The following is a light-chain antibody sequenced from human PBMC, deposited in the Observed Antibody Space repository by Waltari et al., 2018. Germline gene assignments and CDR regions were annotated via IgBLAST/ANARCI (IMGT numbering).Light chain of an antibody. CDR2: DVS. J-gene: IGLJ2*01. Sequence: QSALTQPASVSGSPGQSITISCTGNSSDVGGYKYVSGYQHYPGKAPKLIIYDVSNRPPWVSYRFSGSNSGDTASLTISGLQAEDQADYYCNAYTDIIIFGGGPKLTVL. CDR1: SSDVGGYKY. V-gene: IGLV2-14*01. CDR3: NAYTDIII.